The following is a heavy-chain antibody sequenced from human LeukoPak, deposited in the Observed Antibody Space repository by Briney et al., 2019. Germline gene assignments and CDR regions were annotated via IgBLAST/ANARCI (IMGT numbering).Heavy chain of an antibody. CDR1: GYTFTNYW. Sequence: GESLKISCKASGYTFTNYWIGWVRQMPGKGLEWMGIIQPRDSDARYSPSFRGQVTFSADKSISTADLQWSSLKASDTAIYYCAGGLKTTVVTPFAYWGQGTLVTVSS. CDR3: AGGLKTTVVTPFAY. J-gene: IGHJ4*02. D-gene: IGHD4-23*01. V-gene: IGHV5-51*01. CDR2: IQPRDSDA.